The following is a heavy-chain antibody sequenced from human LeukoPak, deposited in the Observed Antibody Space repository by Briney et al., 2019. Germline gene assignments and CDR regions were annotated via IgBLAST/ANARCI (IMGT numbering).Heavy chain of an antibody. Sequence: SETLSLTCDVSGVSFSTYCWSWIRQSPEKGLEWIGEVNHSGYTNYNPSLKSRVTVSVDTSKNQFSLKLSSVTAADTAVYYCARQLYGSDYWGQGTLVTVSS. D-gene: IGHD4-17*01. V-gene: IGHV4-34*01. CDR3: ARQLYGSDY. CDR1: GVSFSTYC. J-gene: IGHJ4*02. CDR2: VNHSGYT.